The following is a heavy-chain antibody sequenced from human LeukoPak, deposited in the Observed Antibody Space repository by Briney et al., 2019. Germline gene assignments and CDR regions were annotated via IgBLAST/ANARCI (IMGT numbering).Heavy chain of an antibody. CDR3: ARVEASGYDYGAFDY. D-gene: IGHD5-12*01. V-gene: IGHV3-21*01. J-gene: IGHJ4*02. CDR2: ISSSSSYI. CDR1: GFSFSSYW. Sequence: PGGSLRLSCEASGFSFSSYWMTWVRQPPGRGLEWVSSISSSSSYIYYADSVKGRFTISRDNAKNSLYLQMNSLRAEDTAVYYCARVEASGYDYGAFDYWGQGTLVTVSS.